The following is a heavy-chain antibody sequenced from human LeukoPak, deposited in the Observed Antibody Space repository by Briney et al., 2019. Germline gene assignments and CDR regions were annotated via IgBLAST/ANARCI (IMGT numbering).Heavy chain of an antibody. D-gene: IGHD5-18*01. J-gene: IGHJ4*02. CDR1: GFTFSSYG. Sequence: GRSLRLSCAASGFTFSSYGMHWVRQAPGKGLEWVAVIWYDGSNKYYADSVKGRFTISRDNSKTTLYLQMNSLRAEDTAVYYCAKTPITGYSYGSYWGQGTLVTVSS. V-gene: IGHV3-33*06. CDR2: IWYDGSNK. CDR3: AKTPITGYSYGSY.